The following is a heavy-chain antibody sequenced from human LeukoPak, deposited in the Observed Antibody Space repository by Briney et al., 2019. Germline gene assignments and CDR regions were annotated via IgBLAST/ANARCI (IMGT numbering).Heavy chain of an antibody. J-gene: IGHJ4*02. CDR1: GFTVSSNY. D-gene: IGHD5-18*01. CDR2: IYRGGST. V-gene: IGHV3-66*02. CDR3: ARVGPSGYSYGHEDY. Sequence: QPGGSLRLSCAASGFTVSSNYMSWVRQAPGKGLEWASVIYRGGSTYYAAAVKGRFTISRDNSKNTLYLQMNSLRAEDTAMYYCARVGPSGYSYGHEDYWGQGTLVTVSS.